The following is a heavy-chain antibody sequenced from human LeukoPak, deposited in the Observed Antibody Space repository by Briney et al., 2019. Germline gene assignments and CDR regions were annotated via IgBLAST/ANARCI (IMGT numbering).Heavy chain of an antibody. CDR1: GFTFSSYW. CDR3: ARGKTTSGMSAGY. V-gene: IGHV3-7*01. D-gene: IGHD1-1*01. CDR2: INQDGSEK. J-gene: IGHJ4*02. Sequence: GSLRLSCAASGFTFSSYWMSWVRQAPGEGLEWVVNINQDGSEKYYVDSVKGRFTISRDNAKNSLSLQMNSLRAEDTAVYYCARGKTTSGMSAGYWGQGTLVTVSP.